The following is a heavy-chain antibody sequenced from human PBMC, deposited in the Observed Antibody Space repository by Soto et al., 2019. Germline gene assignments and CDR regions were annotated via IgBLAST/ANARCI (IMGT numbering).Heavy chain of an antibody. CDR3: AKDDSSSWYYYYYYMDV. CDR2: ISGSGGST. V-gene: IGHV3-23*01. CDR1: GFTFSSYA. J-gene: IGHJ6*03. Sequence: GGSLRLSCAASGFTFSSYAMSWVRQAPGKGLEWVSAISGSGGSTYYADSVKGRFTISRDNSKNTLYLQMDSLRAEDTAVYYCAKDDSSSWYYYYYYMDVWGKGTTVTVSS. D-gene: IGHD6-13*01.